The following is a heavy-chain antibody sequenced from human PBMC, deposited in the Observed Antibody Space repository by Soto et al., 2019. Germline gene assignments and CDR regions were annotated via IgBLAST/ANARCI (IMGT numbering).Heavy chain of an antibody. CDR3: ARGLVYYDSSGYDTSDYFDY. V-gene: IGHV2-5*01. D-gene: IGHD3-22*01. CDR2: IYWNDDK. Sequence: SGPTLVNPTQTLTLTCTFSGFSLSTSGVGVGWIRQPPGKALEWLALIYWNDDKRYSPSLKSRLTTTKDTSKNQVVLTMTNMDPVDTATYYCARGLVYYDSSGYDTSDYFDYWGQGTLVTVSS. J-gene: IGHJ4*02. CDR1: GFSLSTSGVG.